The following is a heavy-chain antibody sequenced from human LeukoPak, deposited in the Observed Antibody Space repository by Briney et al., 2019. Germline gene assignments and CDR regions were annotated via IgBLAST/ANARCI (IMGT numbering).Heavy chain of an antibody. Sequence: PSETLSLTCSVSGGSISSSSHFWGWIRQPPGKGLEWIGSIYYTGSTYYNPSLKSRVTISVDTSKNQFSLKLSSVTAADTAVYYCARGRYYDFWSGYFYFDYWGQGTLVTVSS. CDR3: ARGRYYDFWSGYFYFDY. CDR1: GGSISSSSHF. CDR2: IYYTGST. V-gene: IGHV4-39*01. D-gene: IGHD3-3*01. J-gene: IGHJ4*02.